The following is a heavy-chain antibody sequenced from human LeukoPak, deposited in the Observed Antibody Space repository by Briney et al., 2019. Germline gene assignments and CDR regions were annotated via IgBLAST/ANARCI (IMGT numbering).Heavy chain of an antibody. Sequence: GRSLRLSCAASGFTFSSYGMHWVRQAPGKGLEWVAVIWYDGSNKYYADSVKGRFTISRDNSKNTLYLQMNSLRAEDTAVYYCARAAHFYYGSFDYWGQGTLVTVSS. D-gene: IGHD3-22*01. V-gene: IGHV3-33*01. CDR3: ARAAHFYYGSFDY. CDR1: GFTFSSYG. CDR2: IWYDGSNK. J-gene: IGHJ4*02.